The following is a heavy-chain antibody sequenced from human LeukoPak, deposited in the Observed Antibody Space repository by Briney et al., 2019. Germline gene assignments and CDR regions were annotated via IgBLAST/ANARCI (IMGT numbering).Heavy chain of an antibody. J-gene: IGHJ4*02. CDR2: IYYSGST. D-gene: IGHD6-13*01. CDR3: AGLGYSSWAFDY. Sequence: SETLSLTRKVPGGSTSRYYWSWIRQPPGKGLEWMGHIYYSGSTNYNPSLKSRVTISVATSKPQFSLKLSSVTAADTAVYYCAGLGYSSWAFDYWGQGPLVTVSS. CDR1: GGSTSRYY. V-gene: IGHV4-59*08.